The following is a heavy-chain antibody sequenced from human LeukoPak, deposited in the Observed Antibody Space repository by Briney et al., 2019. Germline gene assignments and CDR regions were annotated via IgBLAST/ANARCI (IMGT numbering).Heavy chain of an antibody. V-gene: IGHV4-39*07. CDR2: IYYSGST. D-gene: IGHD2-2*02. CDR1: GGFISSSSYY. J-gene: IGHJ3*02. Sequence: PSETLSLTCTVSGGFISSSSYYWGWIRQPPGKGLEWIGSIYYSGSTYYNPSLKSRVTISVDTSKNQFSLKLSSVTAADTAVYYCARVDYIVVVPAAIGAFDIWGQGTMVTVSS. CDR3: ARVDYIVVVPAAIGAFDI.